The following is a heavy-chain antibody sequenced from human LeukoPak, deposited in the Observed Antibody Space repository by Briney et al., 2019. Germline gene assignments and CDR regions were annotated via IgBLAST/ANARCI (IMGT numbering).Heavy chain of an antibody. J-gene: IGHJ4*02. Sequence: PSETLSLTCTVFGGSISSDTYYWGWIRQPPGKGLEWIGSIYYSGSTYYNPSLKSRVTISVDTSKNQFSLKLSSVTAADTAVYYCARHGGTGEDWENYFDYWGQGTLVTVSS. CDR1: GGSISSDTYY. V-gene: IGHV4-39*01. CDR3: ARHGGTGEDWENYFDY. CDR2: IYYSGST. D-gene: IGHD7-27*01.